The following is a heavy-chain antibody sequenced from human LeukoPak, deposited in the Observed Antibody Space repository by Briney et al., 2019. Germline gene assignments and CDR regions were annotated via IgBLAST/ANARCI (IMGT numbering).Heavy chain of an antibody. J-gene: IGHJ4*02. D-gene: IGHD6-19*01. CDR2: ISSNGGST. CDR1: GFTFSSYA. CDR3: ASGHDSSGWFPFDY. V-gene: IGHV3-64*01. Sequence: GGSLRLSCAASGFTFSSYAMHWVRQAPGKGLEYVSAISSNGGSTYYANSVKGRFTISRDNSKNTLYLQMGRLRAEDMAVYYCASGHDSSGWFPFDYWGQGTLVTVSS.